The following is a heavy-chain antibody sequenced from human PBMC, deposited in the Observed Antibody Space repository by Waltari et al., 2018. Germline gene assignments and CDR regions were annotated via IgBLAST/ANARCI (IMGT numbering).Heavy chain of an antibody. CDR1: GFSFSSYW. Sequence: EVQLVESGGGLVQPGESLRLSCAASGFSFSSYWMSWVRQAPGKRLEWVANIKEDGSEKDYVDSVKGRFTISRDNAKNSVFLQMNSLRPEDTAVYYCARGGNWADYWGQGILVTVSS. CDR3: ARGGNWADY. V-gene: IGHV3-7*01. CDR2: IKEDGSEK. J-gene: IGHJ4*02. D-gene: IGHD7-27*01.